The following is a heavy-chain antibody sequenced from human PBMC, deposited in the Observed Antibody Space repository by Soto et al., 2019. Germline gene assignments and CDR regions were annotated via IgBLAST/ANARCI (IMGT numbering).Heavy chain of an antibody. D-gene: IGHD5-18*01. J-gene: IGHJ4*02. Sequence: QVQLVQSGAEVKKPGSSVKVSCKASGGTFSSYAISWVRRAPGQGLEWMGGIIPIFGTANYAQKFQGRVTITADESTSTAYMELSSLRSEDTAVYYCARDKLRGYSYERIGDYWGQGTLVTVSS. CDR3: ARDKLRGYSYERIGDY. CDR2: IIPIFGTA. CDR1: GGTFSSYA. V-gene: IGHV1-69*01.